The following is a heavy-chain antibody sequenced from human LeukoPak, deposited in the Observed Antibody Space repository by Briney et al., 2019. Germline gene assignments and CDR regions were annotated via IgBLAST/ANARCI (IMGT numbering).Heavy chain of an antibody. Sequence: PGGSLRLSCAASGFTFSSYAMHWVRQAPGKGLEYVSAISSNGGSTYYANSVKGRFTISRDNSKNTLYLQMGSLIAEHMPVYYCARVGYTSCYYYGMDVWGQGTTVTVSS. CDR2: ISSNGGST. J-gene: IGHJ6*02. CDR3: ARVGYTSCYYYGMDV. D-gene: IGHD6-13*01. V-gene: IGHV3-64*01. CDR1: GFTFSSYA.